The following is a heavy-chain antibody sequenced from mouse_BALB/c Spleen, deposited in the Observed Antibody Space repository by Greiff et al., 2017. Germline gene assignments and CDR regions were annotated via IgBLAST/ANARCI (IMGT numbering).Heavy chain of an antibody. V-gene: IGHV5-4*02. D-gene: IGHD2-4*01. Sequence: EVQRVESGGGLVKPGGSLKLSCAASGFTFSDYYMYWVRQTPEKRLEWVATISDGGSYTYYPDSVKGRFTISRDNAKNNLYLQMSSLKSEDTAMYYCARSYDYDYAMDYWGQGTSVTVSS. CDR1: GFTFSDYY. J-gene: IGHJ4*01. CDR3: ARSYDYDYAMDY. CDR2: ISDGGSYT.